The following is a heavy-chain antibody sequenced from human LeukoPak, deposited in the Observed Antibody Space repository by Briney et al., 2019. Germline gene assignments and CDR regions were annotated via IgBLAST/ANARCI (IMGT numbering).Heavy chain of an antibody. J-gene: IGHJ4*02. V-gene: IGHV3-21*01. D-gene: IGHD7-27*01. CDR3: ARDLGEDWGSSGYYFDY. CDR2: ISSSSSYI. CDR1: GFTFSSYS. Sequence: RAGGSLRLSCAASGFTFSSYSMNWVRQAPGKRLEWVSSISSSSSYIYYADSVKGRFTISRDNAKNSLYLQMNSLRAEDTAVYYCARDLGEDWGSSGYYFDYWGQGTLVTVSS.